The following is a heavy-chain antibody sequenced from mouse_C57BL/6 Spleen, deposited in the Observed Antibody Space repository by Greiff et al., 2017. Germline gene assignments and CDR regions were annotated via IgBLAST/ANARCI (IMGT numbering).Heavy chain of an antibody. CDR3: ARRGGSSCYWYFDV. CDR1: GFTFSSYT. J-gene: IGHJ1*03. Sequence: DVKLVESGGGLVKPGGSLTLSCAASGFTFSSYTMSWVRQTPEKRLEWVATISGGGGNTYYPDSVKGRFTISRDNAKNTLYLQMSSLRSEDTALYYGARRGGSSCYWYFDVWGTGTTVTVSS. D-gene: IGHD1-1*01. CDR2: ISGGGGNT. V-gene: IGHV5-9*01.